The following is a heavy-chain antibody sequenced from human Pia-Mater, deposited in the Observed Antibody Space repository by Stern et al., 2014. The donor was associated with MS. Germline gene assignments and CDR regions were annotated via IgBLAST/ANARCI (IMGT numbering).Heavy chain of an antibody. J-gene: IGHJ4*02. CDR1: GYKFSIYW. CDR2: CYPGDSED. D-gene: IGHD1-14*01. Sequence: EVQLVQSGAELIRPGESLKISCTGSGYKFSIYWIAWVRQMPGNGLEWGGICYPGDSEDRYNPYCQCQVTMSADKSTSSAYLQWSSLNASDAAMYFCARQTTAWASDVWGQGTLVTVSS. V-gene: IGHV5-51*01. CDR3: ARQTTAWASDV.